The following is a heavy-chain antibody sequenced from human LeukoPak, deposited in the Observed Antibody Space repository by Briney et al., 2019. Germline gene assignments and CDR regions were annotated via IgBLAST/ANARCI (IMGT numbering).Heavy chain of an antibody. V-gene: IGHV4-34*01. D-gene: IGHD6-19*01. J-gene: IGHJ4*02. Sequence: SETLSLTCAVYGGSFSGYYWSWIRQPPGKGLEWIGEINHSGSTNYNPSLKSRVTISVDTSKNQFSLKLSSVTAADTAVFYWARGGSGWPYYFDFGGQGPLVTVSS. CDR3: ARGGSGWPYYFDF. CDR1: GGSFSGYY. CDR2: INHSGST.